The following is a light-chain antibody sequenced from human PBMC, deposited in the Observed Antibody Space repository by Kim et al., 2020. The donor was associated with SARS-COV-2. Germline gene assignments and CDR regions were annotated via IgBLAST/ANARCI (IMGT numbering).Light chain of an antibody. V-gene: IGKV3-20*01. J-gene: IGKJ2*01. CDR3: QQYGSSPPYT. Sequence: SPWESATLSCRASQSVSSSNLAWYQQKPGQAPRLLIYGASSRATGIPDRFSGSGSGTDFTLTISRLEPEDFAVYYCQQYGSSPPYTFGQGTKLEIK. CDR1: QSVSSSN. CDR2: GAS.